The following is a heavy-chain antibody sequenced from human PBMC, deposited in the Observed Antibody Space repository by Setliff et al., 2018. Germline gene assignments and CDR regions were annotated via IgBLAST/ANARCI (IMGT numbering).Heavy chain of an antibody. CDR3: VRDHFRGVGAYNFFDH. D-gene: IGHD2-8*02. CDR1: GYTFTNYA. J-gene: IGHJ4*02. CDR2: INAGTGNT. Sequence: ASVKVPCKASGYTFTNYAMHWVRQAPGQRLEWMGWINAGTGNTKYSQKFQGRVTITWDTSANSAYMELNFLRPEDTAVYYCVRDHFRGVGAYNFFDHWGQGTLVTVSS. V-gene: IGHV1-3*01.